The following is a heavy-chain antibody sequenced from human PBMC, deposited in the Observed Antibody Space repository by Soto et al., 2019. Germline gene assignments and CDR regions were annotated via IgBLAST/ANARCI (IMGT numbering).Heavy chain of an antibody. CDR3: AREAEWLTAFDI. Sequence: GGSLRLSCAASGFTFSSYAMHWVRQAPGKGLEWVAVISYDGSNKYYADSVKGRFTISRDNSKNTLYLQMNSLRAEDTAVYYCAREAEWLTAFDIWGQGTMVTVSS. CDR1: GFTFSSYA. D-gene: IGHD3-3*01. CDR2: ISYDGSNK. J-gene: IGHJ3*02. V-gene: IGHV3-30-3*01.